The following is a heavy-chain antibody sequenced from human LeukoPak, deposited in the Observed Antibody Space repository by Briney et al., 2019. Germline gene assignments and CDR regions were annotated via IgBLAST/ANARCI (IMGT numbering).Heavy chain of an antibody. V-gene: IGHV4-39*07. J-gene: IGHJ5*02. CDR1: GGSISSSSYY. Sequence: SETLSLTCTVSGGSISSSSYYWGWIRQPPGKGLEWIGSIYYSGSTYYNPSLKSRVTISVDTSKNQFSLKLSSVTAADTAVYYCAREFRPDWYYYDSSGPIKWFDPWGQGTLVTVSS. CDR3: AREFRPDWYYYDSSGPIKWFDP. CDR2: IYYSGST. D-gene: IGHD3-22*01.